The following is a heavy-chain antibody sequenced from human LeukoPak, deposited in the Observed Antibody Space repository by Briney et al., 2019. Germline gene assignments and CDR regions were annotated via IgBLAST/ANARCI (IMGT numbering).Heavy chain of an antibody. CDR3: AGESWDYASRANWFDP. V-gene: IGHV4-59*01. CDR1: GGSISSYY. Sequence: SETLSLTCTVSGGSISSYYWSWIRQPPGKGLEWIGYIYYSGSTNYNPSLKSRVTISVDTSKNQFSLKLSSVTAADTAVYYCAGESWDYASRANWFDPWGQGTLVTVSS. D-gene: IGHD1-7*01. J-gene: IGHJ5*02. CDR2: IYYSGST.